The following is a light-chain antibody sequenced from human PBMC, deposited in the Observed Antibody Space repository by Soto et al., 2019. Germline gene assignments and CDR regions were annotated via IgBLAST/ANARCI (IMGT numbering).Light chain of an antibody. Sequence: QSVLTQPASVSGSPGQSITISCTGTGSDVGGYNYVSWYQQHPGKAPKLMIYEVSNRPSGVSNRFSGSKSGNTASLTISGLQAEDEADYYCSSYTSSSTHYVFGTGTKVTVL. CDR2: EVS. J-gene: IGLJ1*01. CDR3: SSYTSSSTHYV. CDR1: GSDVGGYNY. V-gene: IGLV2-14*01.